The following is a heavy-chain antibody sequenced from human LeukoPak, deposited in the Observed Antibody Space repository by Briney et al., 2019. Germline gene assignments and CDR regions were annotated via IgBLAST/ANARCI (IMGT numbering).Heavy chain of an antibody. V-gene: IGHV4-34*01. CDR2: INHSGST. D-gene: IGHD5-18*01. CDR1: GGSISSYY. Sequence: SETLSLTCTVSGGSISSYYWSWIRQPPGKGLEWIGEINHSGSTNYNPSLKSRVTISVDTSKNQFSLKLSSVTAADTAVYYCARFSGYSYGYGMDVWGQGTTVTVSS. J-gene: IGHJ6*02. CDR3: ARFSGYSYGYGMDV.